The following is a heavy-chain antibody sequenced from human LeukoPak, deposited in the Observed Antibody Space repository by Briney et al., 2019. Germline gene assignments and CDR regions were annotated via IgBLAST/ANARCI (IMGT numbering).Heavy chain of an antibody. CDR1: GGSISSSSYY. D-gene: IGHD2-2*01. CDR3: ARRRGYCSSTSCYAYYFDY. Sequence: SETLSLTCTVSGGSISSSSYYWGWIRQPPGKGLEWIGSIYYSGSTYYNPSLKSRVTISVDTSKNQFSLELSSVTAADTAVYYCARRRGYCSSTSCYAYYFDYWGQGTLVTVSS. CDR2: IYYSGST. V-gene: IGHV4-39*01. J-gene: IGHJ4*02.